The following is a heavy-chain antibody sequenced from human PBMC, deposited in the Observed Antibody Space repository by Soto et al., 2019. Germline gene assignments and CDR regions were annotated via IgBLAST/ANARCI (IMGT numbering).Heavy chain of an antibody. CDR1: GGSVSSGSYY. D-gene: IGHD2-2*02. Sequence: SETLSLTCTVSGGSVSSGSYYWSWIRQPPGKGLEWIGYIYYSGSTNYNPSLKSRVTISVDTSKNQFSLKLSSVTAADTAVYYCARGYCSSTSCYTGYYYGMDVWGQGTTVTVSS. J-gene: IGHJ6*02. CDR2: IYYSGST. CDR3: ARGYCSSTSCYTGYYYGMDV. V-gene: IGHV4-61*01.